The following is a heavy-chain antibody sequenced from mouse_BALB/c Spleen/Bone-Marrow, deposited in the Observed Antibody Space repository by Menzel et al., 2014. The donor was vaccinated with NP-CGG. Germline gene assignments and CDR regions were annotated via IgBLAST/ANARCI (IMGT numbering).Heavy chain of an antibody. D-gene: IGHD1-1*01. CDR1: GYAFXRSW. CDR3: AGSTPLAY. J-gene: IGHJ3*01. Sequence: LVESGAELVRPGSSVKISCKASGYAFXRSWMNWVKQRPGQGLEWIGQIYPGDDDTNYSGKFKGRATLTADKSSGTAYTQLSSLTSEDSAVYFCAGSTPLAYWGQGTLVTVSA. V-gene: IGHV1-80*01. CDR2: IYPGDDDT.